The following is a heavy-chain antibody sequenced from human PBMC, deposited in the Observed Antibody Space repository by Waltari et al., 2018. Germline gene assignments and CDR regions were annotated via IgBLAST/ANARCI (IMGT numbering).Heavy chain of an antibody. CDR1: GFTFNKYV. V-gene: IGHV3-23*01. Sequence: VQLLESGGGLVQPGGSLRLSCAVSGFTFNKYVMTWVRQAPGKGLEWVSSISATGGTTYYADSVKGRFTISRDNSKTTVFLQMKGLGAEDTAMYYCARKNSSTWPAFDYWGQGLLVTVSS. J-gene: IGHJ4*02. CDR2: ISATGGTT. CDR3: ARKNSSTWPAFDY. D-gene: IGHD6-13*01.